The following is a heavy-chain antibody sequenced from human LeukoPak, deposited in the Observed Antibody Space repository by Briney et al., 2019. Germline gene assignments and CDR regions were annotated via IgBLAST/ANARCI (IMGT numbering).Heavy chain of an antibody. D-gene: IGHD3-10*01. Sequence: GASVKVSCKASGGTFSSYAISWVRQAPGQGLEWMGWINPNSGGTNYAQKFQGRVTMTRDTSISTAYMELSRLRSDDTAVYYCARDYYGSGTFDPWGQGTLVTVSS. CDR3: ARDYYGSGTFDP. CDR1: GGTFSSYA. CDR2: INPNSGGT. J-gene: IGHJ5*02. V-gene: IGHV1-2*02.